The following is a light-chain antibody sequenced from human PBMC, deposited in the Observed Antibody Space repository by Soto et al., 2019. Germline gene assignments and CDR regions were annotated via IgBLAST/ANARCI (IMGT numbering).Light chain of an antibody. Sequence: IVLTQSQGTLSLSPGERATLSCRASQSVSSNYLAWYQQKPGQAPRLLIYGASSRATGIPDRFSGSGSGTDFTLTISRLETEDFAVYYCQQYGSSPPLTFGGGTKVEIK. CDR2: GAS. J-gene: IGKJ4*01. V-gene: IGKV3-20*01. CDR1: QSVSSNY. CDR3: QQYGSSPPLT.